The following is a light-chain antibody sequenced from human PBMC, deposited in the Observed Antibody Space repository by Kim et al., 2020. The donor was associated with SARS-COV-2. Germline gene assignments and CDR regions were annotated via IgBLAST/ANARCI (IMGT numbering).Light chain of an antibody. V-gene: IGKV1-5*01. Sequence: APVGDRVTIPCPASQSISSWLAWYPQKPGQAPNLLIYDASNLESGVPSRFSGSGSGTEFTLTISSLQPDDSATYYCQHYNSYSWTFGQGTKVEIK. CDR3: QHYNSYSWT. J-gene: IGKJ1*01. CDR2: DAS. CDR1: QSISSW.